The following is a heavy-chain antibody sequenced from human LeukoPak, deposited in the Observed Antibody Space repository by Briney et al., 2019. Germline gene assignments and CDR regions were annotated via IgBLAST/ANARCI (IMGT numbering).Heavy chain of an antibody. J-gene: IGHJ5*02. Sequence: ASVKVSCKASGYTFTSYDINWVRQATGQGLEWMGWMNPNSGNTGYEQKLQGRVTMTRDTSISTAYMELSSLRSEDTAVYYCAKAGIVATMNADWFDPWGQGTLVTVSS. D-gene: IGHD5-12*01. CDR3: AKAGIVATMNADWFDP. CDR2: MNPNSGNT. V-gene: IGHV1-8*01. CDR1: GYTFTSYD.